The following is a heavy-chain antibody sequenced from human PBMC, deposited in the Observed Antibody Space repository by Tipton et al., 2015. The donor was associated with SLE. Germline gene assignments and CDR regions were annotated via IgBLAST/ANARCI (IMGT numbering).Heavy chain of an antibody. Sequence: QLVQSGAEVKKPGASVKVSCKASGYTFTSYYMHWVRQAPGQGLEWMGIINPSGGSTSYAQKFQGRVTITTDESTSTAYMELSSLRSEDTAVYYCASARGSSSCDYWGQGTLVTVSS. J-gene: IGHJ4*02. D-gene: IGHD6-13*01. V-gene: IGHV1-46*01. CDR3: ASARGSSSCDY. CDR1: GYTFTSYY. CDR2: INPSGGST.